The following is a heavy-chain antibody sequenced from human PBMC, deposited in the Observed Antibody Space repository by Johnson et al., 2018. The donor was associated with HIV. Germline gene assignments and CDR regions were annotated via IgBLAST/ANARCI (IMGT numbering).Heavy chain of an antibody. D-gene: IGHD6-19*01. CDR3: ARDFGYSSGWYRDDAFDI. CDR1: GFTFSSYW. Sequence: VQLVESGGGLVQPGGSLRLSCAASGFTFSSYWMSWVRQAPGKWLEWVANIKQDGSEKYYVDSVKGRFTISRDNAKNSLYLQMNSLRAEDTAVYYCARDFGYSSGWYRDDAFDIWGQGTMVTVSS. V-gene: IGHV3-7*01. CDR2: IKQDGSEK. J-gene: IGHJ3*02.